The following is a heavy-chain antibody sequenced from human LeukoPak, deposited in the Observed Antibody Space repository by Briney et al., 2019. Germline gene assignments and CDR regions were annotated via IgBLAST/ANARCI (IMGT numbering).Heavy chain of an antibody. CDR3: ARGPYYHDSSGYYYKAYYYYGMDV. Sequence: PSETLSLTCAVYGGSFSGYYWSWIRQPPGKGLEWIGEINHSGSTNYNPSLKSRVTISVDTSKNQFSLKLSSVTAADTAVYYCARGPYYHDSSGYYYKAYYYYGMDVWGQGTTVTVSS. D-gene: IGHD3-22*01. CDR1: GGSFSGYY. J-gene: IGHJ6*02. V-gene: IGHV4-34*01. CDR2: INHSGST.